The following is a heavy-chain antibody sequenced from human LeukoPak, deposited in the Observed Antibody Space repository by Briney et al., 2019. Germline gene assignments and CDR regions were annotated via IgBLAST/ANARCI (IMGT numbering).Heavy chain of an antibody. D-gene: IGHD2-21*02. CDR3: AKELSSYCGGDCYSSPGMDV. V-gene: IGHV3-9*01. Sequence: GGSLRLSCAASGFTFDDYAMHWVRQAPGKGLEWVSGISWNSGSIGCADSVKGRFTISRDNAKNSLYLQMNSLRAEDTALYYCAKELSSYCGGDCYSSPGMDVWGQGTTVTVSS. J-gene: IGHJ6*02. CDR1: GFTFDDYA. CDR2: ISWNSGSI.